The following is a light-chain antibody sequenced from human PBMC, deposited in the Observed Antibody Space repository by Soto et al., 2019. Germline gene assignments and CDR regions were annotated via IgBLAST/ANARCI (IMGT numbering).Light chain of an antibody. CDR3: AAWDDSLSGWV. CDR1: SSNIGSNY. V-gene: IGLV1-47*01. J-gene: IGLJ3*02. CDR2: RNN. Sequence: QSVLTQPPSASGTPGQRVTISCSGSSSNIGSNYVYWYQQLPGTAPKLLIYRNNQRPSVVPDPFSGSKSGTSASLAISGLRSEDEADYYCAAWDDSLSGWVFGGGTKLTVL.